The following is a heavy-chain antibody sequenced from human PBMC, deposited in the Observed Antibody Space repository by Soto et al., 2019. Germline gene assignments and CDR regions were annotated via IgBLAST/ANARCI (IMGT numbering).Heavy chain of an antibody. CDR3: ARDRSGSYTGGQFDY. CDR1: GFTFSDYY. J-gene: IGHJ4*02. D-gene: IGHD1-26*01. V-gene: IGHV3-11*06. Sequence: GGSLRLSCAASGFTFSDYYMSWIRQAPGKGLEWVSYISSSSSYTNYADSVKGRFTISRDNAKNSLYLQMNSLRAEDTAVYYCARDRSGSYTGGQFDYWGQGTLVTVSS. CDR2: ISSSSSYT.